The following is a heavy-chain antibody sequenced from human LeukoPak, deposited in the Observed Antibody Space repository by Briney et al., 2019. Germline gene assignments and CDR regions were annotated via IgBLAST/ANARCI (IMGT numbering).Heavy chain of an antibody. Sequence: ASVTVSCKASGYTFTSYGISWVRQAPGQGLEWMGWISAYNGNTNYAQKLQGRVTMTTDTSTSTAYMELRSLRSDDTAVYYCARDVETGSYYYYGMDVWGQGTTVTVSS. J-gene: IGHJ6*02. CDR3: ARDVETGSYYYYGMDV. V-gene: IGHV1-18*01. CDR2: ISAYNGNT. CDR1: GYTFTSYG. D-gene: IGHD3-9*01.